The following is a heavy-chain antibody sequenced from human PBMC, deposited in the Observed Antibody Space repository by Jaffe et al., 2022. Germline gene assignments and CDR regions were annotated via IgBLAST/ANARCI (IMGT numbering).Heavy chain of an antibody. D-gene: IGHD3-22*01. Sequence: QVQLQQWGAGLLKPSETLSLTCAVYGGSFSGYYWSWIRQPPGKGLEWIGEINHSGSTNYNPSLKSRVTISVDTSKNQFSLKLSSVTAADTAVYYCARGPGGYYDSSGYYRSLRIKQKYFDYWGQGTLVTVSS. CDR1: GGSFSGYY. V-gene: IGHV4-34*01. CDR2: INHSGST. J-gene: IGHJ4*02. CDR3: ARGPGGYYDSSGYYRSLRIKQKYFDY.